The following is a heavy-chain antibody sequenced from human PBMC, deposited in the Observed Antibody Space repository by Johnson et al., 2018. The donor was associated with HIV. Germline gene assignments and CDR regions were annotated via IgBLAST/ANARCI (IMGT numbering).Heavy chain of an antibody. D-gene: IGHD5-18*01. CDR3: ARDGRDLVTRGGFDV. J-gene: IGHJ3*01. CDR1: GFTFSNAW. CDR2: IKSKTDGGTT. V-gene: IGHV3-15*01. Sequence: MLLVESGGGLVQPGGSLRLSCAASGFTFSNAWMSWVRQAPGKGLEWVGRIKSKTDGGTTDYAAPVKGRFTISRDDSKNTLYLQMNSLKTEDTAVYYCARDGRDLVTRGGFDVWGPGTVVTVSS.